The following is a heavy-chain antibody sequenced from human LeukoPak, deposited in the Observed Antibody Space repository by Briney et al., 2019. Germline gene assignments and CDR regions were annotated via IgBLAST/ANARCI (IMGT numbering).Heavy chain of an antibody. CDR2: INAGNGNT. CDR3: ARDHAVVRGVPALYFDY. Sequence: ASVKVSCKASGYTFTSYAMQWVRQAPGQRLEWMGWINAGNGNTKYSQKFQGRVTITRDTSASTAYMELSSLRSEDTAVYYCARDHAVVRGVPALYFDYWGQGTLVTVSS. J-gene: IGHJ4*02. D-gene: IGHD3-10*01. V-gene: IGHV1-3*01. CDR1: GYTFTSYA.